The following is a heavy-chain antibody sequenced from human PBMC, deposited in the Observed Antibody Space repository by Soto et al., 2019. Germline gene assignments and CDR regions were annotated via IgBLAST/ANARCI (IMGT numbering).Heavy chain of an antibody. CDR1: GFTFSSYA. CDR2: ISGSGGST. J-gene: IGHJ4*02. V-gene: IGHV3-23*01. D-gene: IGHD3-10*01. Sequence: TGGSLRLSCAASGFTFSSYAMSWVRQAPGKGLEWVSAISGSGGSTYYADSVKGRFTISRDNSKNTLYLQMNSLRAEDTAVYYCAKDNYYGSGSPGPYDYWGQGTLVTVSS. CDR3: AKDNYYGSGSPGPYDY.